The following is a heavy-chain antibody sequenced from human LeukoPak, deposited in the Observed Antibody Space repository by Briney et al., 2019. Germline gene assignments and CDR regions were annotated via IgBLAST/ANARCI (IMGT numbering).Heavy chain of an antibody. CDR3: AKDSYYDILTGYSDY. D-gene: IGHD3-9*01. J-gene: IGHJ4*02. Sequence: GGSLRLSCAASGFTLDDYAMHWVRQAPGKGLEWGSGISWNSGSIGYADSVKGRFTISRDNAKNSLYLQMNSLRAEDTALYYCAKDSYYDILTGYSDYWGQGTLVTVSS. V-gene: IGHV3-9*01. CDR2: ISWNSGSI. CDR1: GFTLDDYA.